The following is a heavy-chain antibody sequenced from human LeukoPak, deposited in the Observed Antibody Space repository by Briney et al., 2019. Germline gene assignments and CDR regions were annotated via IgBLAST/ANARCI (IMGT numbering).Heavy chain of an antibody. Sequence: ASVKVSCKASGYTFTSYDINWVRQATGQGLEWMGWMNPNSGNTGYAQKFQGRVTITRNTSISTAYMELSSLRSEDTAAYYCARADYYGSGSYYTYYYYYMDVWGKGTTVTVSS. CDR3: ARADYYGSGSYYTYYYYYMDV. CDR1: GYTFTSYD. J-gene: IGHJ6*03. CDR2: MNPNSGNT. D-gene: IGHD3-10*01. V-gene: IGHV1-8*03.